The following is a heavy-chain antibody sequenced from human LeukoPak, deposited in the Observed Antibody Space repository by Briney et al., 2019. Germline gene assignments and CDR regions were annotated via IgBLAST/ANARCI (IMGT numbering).Heavy chain of an antibody. J-gene: IGHJ3*02. CDR3: AKVVEHYESSGYWMGFDAFDI. Sequence: PGGSLRLSCAASGFTFSSYAMSGVRQAPGKGLEWVSALSGSGGSPYYAGSVKGRFTISRDNSKNTLYLQMNSLRAEDTALYYCAKVVEHYESSGYWMGFDAFDIWGQGTMVTVSS. V-gene: IGHV3-23*01. D-gene: IGHD3-22*01. CDR1: GFTFSSYA. CDR2: LSGSGGSP.